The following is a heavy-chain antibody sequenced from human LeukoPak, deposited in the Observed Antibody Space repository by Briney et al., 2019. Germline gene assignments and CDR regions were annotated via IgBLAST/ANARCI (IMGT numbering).Heavy chain of an antibody. CDR3: ARTNYYGSGSYYFDY. Sequence: KTSETLSLTCTVSGDSTSNYYWGWIRQPPGKGLEWIGYIYYSGSTNYNPSLKSRVTMSLDTSKNQFSLTLSSVTAAETAVYYCARTNYYGSGSYYFDYWGQGTLVTVS. J-gene: IGHJ4*02. CDR2: IYYSGST. V-gene: IGHV4-59*01. D-gene: IGHD3-10*01. CDR1: GDSTSNYY.